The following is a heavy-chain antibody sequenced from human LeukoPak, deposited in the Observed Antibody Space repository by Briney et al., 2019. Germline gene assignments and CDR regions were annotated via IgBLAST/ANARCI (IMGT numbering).Heavy chain of an antibody. CDR1: GFTFSSYG. D-gene: IGHD2-2*02. CDR3: AKDRVVYRGDYFDY. CDR2: ISYDGSNK. V-gene: IGHV3-30*18. J-gene: IGHJ4*02. Sequence: GGSLRLSCAASGFTFSSYGMHWVRQAPGKGLEWVAVISYDGSNKYYADSVKGRFTISRDNSKNTLYLQMNSLRAEDTAVYYCAKDRVVYRGDYFDYWGQGTLVTVSS.